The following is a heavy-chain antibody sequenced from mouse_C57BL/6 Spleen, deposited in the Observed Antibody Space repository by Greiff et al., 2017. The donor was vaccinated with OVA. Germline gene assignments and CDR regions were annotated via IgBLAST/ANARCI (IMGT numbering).Heavy chain of an antibody. Sequence: EVQLVESVAELVRPGASVKLSCTASGFNIKNTYMHWVKQRPEQGLEWIGRIDPANGNTKYAPKFQGKATITADTSSNTAYLQLSSLTSEDTAIYYCARGQLRLPTLFDYWGQGTTLTDSS. D-gene: IGHD3-2*02. CDR3: ARGQLRLPTLFDY. CDR1: GFNIKNTY. V-gene: IGHV14-3*01. CDR2: IDPANGNT. J-gene: IGHJ2*01.